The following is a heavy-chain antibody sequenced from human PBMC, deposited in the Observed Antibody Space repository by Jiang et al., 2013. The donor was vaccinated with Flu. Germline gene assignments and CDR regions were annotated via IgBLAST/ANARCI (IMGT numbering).Heavy chain of an antibody. CDR3: ARRSSGGVTGDPIDY. CDR1: GSSIRTSSYC. CDR2: IYSSGTT. Sequence: LLKPSETLSLTRTVSGSSIRTSSYCWGWIRQPPGKGLEWIASIYSSGTTYFNPSLKGRVTISVDTSRNHFSLNVSSVTAADTAVYYCARRSSGGVTGDPIDYWGQGTLVTVSS. J-gene: IGHJ4*02. V-gene: IGHV4-39*02. D-gene: IGHD3-9*01.